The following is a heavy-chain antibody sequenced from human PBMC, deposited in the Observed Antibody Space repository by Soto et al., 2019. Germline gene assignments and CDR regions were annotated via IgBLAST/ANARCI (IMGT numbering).Heavy chain of an antibody. Sequence: SETLSLTCTVSGGSISSGGYYWSWIRQHPGKGLEWIGYIYYSGSTYYNPSLKSRVTISVDTSKNQFSLKLSSVTAADTAVYYCARVFRTADAFDIWGQGTMVTVSS. V-gene: IGHV4-31*03. CDR3: ARVFRTADAFDI. CDR1: GGSISSGGYY. CDR2: IYYSGST. J-gene: IGHJ3*02. D-gene: IGHD2-21*02.